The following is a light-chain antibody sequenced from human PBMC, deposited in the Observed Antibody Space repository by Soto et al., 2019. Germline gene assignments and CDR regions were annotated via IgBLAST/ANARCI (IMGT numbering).Light chain of an antibody. J-gene: IGLJ2*01. CDR3: CSYTNTYTLI. V-gene: IGLV2-14*01. CDR2: EVH. CDR1: SSDIGNYNY. Sequence: QSALTQPASVSGSPGQSITISCTGTSSDIGNYNYVSWYQQHPGKAPKVMIYEVHNRPSGVSNRFSGSKSGNTASLTISGLQAEDEADYYCCSYTNTYTLIFGGGTKLTVL.